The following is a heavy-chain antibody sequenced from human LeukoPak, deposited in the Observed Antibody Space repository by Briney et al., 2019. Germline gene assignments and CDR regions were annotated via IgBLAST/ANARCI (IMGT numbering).Heavy chain of an antibody. CDR2: IIPILGIV. V-gene: IGHV1-69*02. D-gene: IGHD1-26*01. J-gene: IGHJ4*02. CDR1: GGTFSSYT. CDR3: ARVSIVGASFDY. Sequence: SVKVSCKASGGTFSSYTISWVRQAPGQGLEWMGRIIPILGIVNYAQKFQGRVTITADKSTSTACMELSSLRSEDTAVYYCARVSIVGASFDYWGQGTLATVSS.